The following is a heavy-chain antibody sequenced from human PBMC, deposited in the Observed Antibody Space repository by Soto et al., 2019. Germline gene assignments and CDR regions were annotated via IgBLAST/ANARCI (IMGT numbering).Heavy chain of an antibody. CDR3: ARDYGEGCFDY. D-gene: IGHD4-17*01. J-gene: IGHJ4*02. Sequence: QLQLQESGPGLVKPSETLSLTCTVSGGSISSSSYYWGWIRQPPGKGLEWIGSIYYSGSTYYNPSLKSRVTISVDTSKNQFSLKLSSVTAAVTAVYYCARDYGEGCFDYWGQGTLVTVSS. CDR1: GGSISSSSYY. V-gene: IGHV4-39*01. CDR2: IYYSGST.